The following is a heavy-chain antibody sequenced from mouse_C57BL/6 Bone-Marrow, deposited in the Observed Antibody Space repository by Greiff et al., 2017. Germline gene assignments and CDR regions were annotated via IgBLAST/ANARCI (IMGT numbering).Heavy chain of an antibody. J-gene: IGHJ2*01. CDR1: GYTFTSYW. D-gene: IGHD3-2*02. V-gene: IGHV1-69*01. CDR2: IDPSDSYT. Sequence: QVHVKQPGAELVMPGASVKLSCKASGYTFTSYWMHWVKQRPGQGLEWIGEIDPSDSYTNYNQKFKGKSTLTVDKSSSTAYMQLSSLTSEDSAVYYCARAGSGYEAYWGQGTTLTVSS. CDR3: ARAGSGYEAY.